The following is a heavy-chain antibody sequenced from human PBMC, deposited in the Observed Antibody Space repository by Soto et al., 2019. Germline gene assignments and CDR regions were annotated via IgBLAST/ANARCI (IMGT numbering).Heavy chain of an antibody. V-gene: IGHV1-3*01. D-gene: IGHD6-19*01. CDR1: GYTFTSYA. CDR3: ATAHSTGWHYFDY. J-gene: IGHJ4*02. CDR2: INAGNGNT. Sequence: ASVKVSCKASGYTFTSYAMHWVRQAPGQRLEWMGWINAGNGNTKYSQKFQGRVTITTDTSTSTAYMDLRSLRSDDTAVYYCATAHSTGWHYFDYWGPGTLVTVCS.